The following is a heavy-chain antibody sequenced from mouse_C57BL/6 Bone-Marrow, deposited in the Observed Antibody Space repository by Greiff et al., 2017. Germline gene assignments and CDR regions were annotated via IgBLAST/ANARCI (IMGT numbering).Heavy chain of an antibody. V-gene: IGHV1-64*01. D-gene: IGHD1-1*01. CDR1: GYTFTSYW. J-gene: IGHJ1*03. Sequence: QVQLQQPGAELVKPGASVKLSCKASGYTFTSYWMHWVKQRPGQGLEWIGMIHPISGSTNYNEKFKSKATLTVDKSSSTAYMQLSSLTSEDSAVYYCARSSSTVVATDWYFDVWGTGTTVTVSS. CDR3: ARSSSTVVATDWYFDV. CDR2: IHPISGST.